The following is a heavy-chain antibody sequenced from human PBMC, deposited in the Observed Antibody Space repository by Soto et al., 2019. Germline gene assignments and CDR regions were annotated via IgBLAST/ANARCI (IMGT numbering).Heavy chain of an antibody. Sequence: SETLSLTCTVSGGSISSGDYYWSWIRQPPGKGLEWIGYIYYSGSTNYNPSLKSRVTISVDTSKNQFSLKLSSVTAADTAVYYCARTDYGDYYYYYMDVWGKGTTVTVSS. CDR2: IYYSGST. V-gene: IGHV4-61*08. J-gene: IGHJ6*03. D-gene: IGHD4-17*01. CDR1: GGSISSGDYY. CDR3: ARTDYGDYYYYYMDV.